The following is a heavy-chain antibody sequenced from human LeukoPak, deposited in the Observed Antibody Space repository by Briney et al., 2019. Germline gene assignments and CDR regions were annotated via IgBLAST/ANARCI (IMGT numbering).Heavy chain of an antibody. D-gene: IGHD3-16*01. Sequence: SETLSLTCSVSGGSTNNYFWSWIRQPPGKGLEWIGYIYYSGSTNYNPSLKSRVTISVDTSKNQFSLKLSSVTAADTAVYYCASGGRPDAFDIWGQGTMVTVSS. J-gene: IGHJ3*02. CDR2: IYYSGST. V-gene: IGHV4-59*01. CDR1: GGSTNNYF. CDR3: ASGGRPDAFDI.